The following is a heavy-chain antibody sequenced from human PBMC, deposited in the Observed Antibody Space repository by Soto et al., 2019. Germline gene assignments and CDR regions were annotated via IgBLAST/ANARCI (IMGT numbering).Heavy chain of an antibody. J-gene: IGHJ4*02. CDR3: ARTITGYFWAGAY. CDR1: GFTFNMYA. CDR2: IGGSGTNT. V-gene: IGHV3-23*01. Sequence: VGSLRLSCAASGFTFNMYAMSWVRQAPGKGLEWVSGIGGSGTNTYYADFVKGRFTISRDNSKNTLYLQMDSLRAEDTAIYYCARTITGYFWAGAYWGQGTLVTVSS. D-gene: IGHD1-1*01.